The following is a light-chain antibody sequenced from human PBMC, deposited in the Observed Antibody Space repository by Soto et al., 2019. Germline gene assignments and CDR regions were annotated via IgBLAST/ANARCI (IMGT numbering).Light chain of an antibody. J-gene: IGKJ4*01. V-gene: IGKV3-11*01. CDR3: QQRSNWPPKVT. Sequence: EVVLTQSPATLSLPPGERATLSCRASQGVGNLLAWYQQKPGQAPRLLIYDASNRATGIPARFSGSGSGTDFTLSISSLEPEDVAVYYCQQRSNWPPKVTFGGGTKVEMK. CDR1: QGVGNL. CDR2: DAS.